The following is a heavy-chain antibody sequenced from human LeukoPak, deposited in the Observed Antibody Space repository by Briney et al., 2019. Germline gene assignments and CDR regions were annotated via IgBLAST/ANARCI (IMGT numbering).Heavy chain of an antibody. Sequence: GGSLRLSCAASGFTVSSNYMSWVRQAPGQGLEWVSVIYSGGSTYYADSVKGRFTISRDNSKNTLYLQMNSLRAEDTAVYYCARESVVVTRVNAFDIWGQGTMVTVSS. CDR2: IYSGGST. CDR3: ARESVVVTRVNAFDI. D-gene: IGHD2-21*02. J-gene: IGHJ3*02. CDR1: GFTVSSNY. V-gene: IGHV3-53*01.